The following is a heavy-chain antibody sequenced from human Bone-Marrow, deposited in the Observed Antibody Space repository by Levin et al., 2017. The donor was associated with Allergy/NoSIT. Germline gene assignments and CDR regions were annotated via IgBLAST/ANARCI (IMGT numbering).Heavy chain of an antibody. CDR1: GYSISSGYY. J-gene: IGHJ4*02. Sequence: SQTLSLTCAVSGYSISSGYYWGWLRQTPGKGLEWIGSMYHSGSIYYNSSLKSRVRISVDTSKNQFSLKLNSVTAADTAVYYCARFYYDYIRGSYSQGYFDYWGQGTPVTVSS. CDR2: MYHSGSI. CDR3: ARFYYDYIRGSYSQGYFDY. V-gene: IGHV4-38-2*01. D-gene: IGHD3-16*01.